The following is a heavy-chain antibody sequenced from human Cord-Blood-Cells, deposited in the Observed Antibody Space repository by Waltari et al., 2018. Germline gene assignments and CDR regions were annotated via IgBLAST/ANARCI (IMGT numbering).Heavy chain of an antibody. J-gene: IGHJ5*02. CDR2: IYHSGST. V-gene: IGHV4-30-2*01. D-gene: IGHD5-12*01. Sequence: QLQLRESGSGLVKPSQTLSLTCAVSGGYISSGGYSWSWIRPPPGKGLEWIGYIYHSGSTSHNLSLKSRVTISVDRSKNQFSLELSAVTAADTAVYYCARYIVATIGGDSWFDPWGQGTLVTVSS. CDR1: GGYISSGGYS. CDR3: ARYIVATIGGDSWFDP.